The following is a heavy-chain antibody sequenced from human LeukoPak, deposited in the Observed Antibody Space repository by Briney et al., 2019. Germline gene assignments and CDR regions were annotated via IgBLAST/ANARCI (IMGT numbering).Heavy chain of an antibody. CDR1: GGSISSSNW. Sequence: PSETLSLTCAVSGGSISSSNWWSWVRQPPGKGLEWIGEIYHSGSTNYNPSLKSRVTISVDKSKNQFSLKLSSVTAADTAVYHCARGIGPAVWGSRAAFDIWGQGTMVTVSS. J-gene: IGHJ3*02. CDR2: IYHSGST. V-gene: IGHV4-4*02. D-gene: IGHD1-26*01. CDR3: ARGIGPAVWGSRAAFDI.